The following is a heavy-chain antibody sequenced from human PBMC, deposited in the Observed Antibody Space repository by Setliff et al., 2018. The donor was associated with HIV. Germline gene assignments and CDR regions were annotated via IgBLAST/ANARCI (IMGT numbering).Heavy chain of an antibody. CDR1: GYSFTSYW. D-gene: IGHD6-13*01. J-gene: IGHJ3*02. CDR3: ARGSSSWNNDGFDI. Sequence: GESLRISCKGSGYSFTSYWIGWVRQMPGKGLEWMGIINPYDSDTRCSPSFQGQVTISADKSISTAYLQWSSLKASDTAMYYCARGSSSWNNDGFDIWGQGTMVTVSS. V-gene: IGHV5-51*01. CDR2: INPYDSDT.